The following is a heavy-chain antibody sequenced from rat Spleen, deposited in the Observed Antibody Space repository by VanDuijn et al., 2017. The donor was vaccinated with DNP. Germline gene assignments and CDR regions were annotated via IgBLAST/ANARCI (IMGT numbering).Heavy chain of an antibody. Sequence: EVQLVESGGGLVQPGRSLKLSCAASGFTFSNYDMAWVRQAPTKGLEWVASITNSGGSTYYRDSVKGRFTISRDHATNTLYLRLNSLRSEDTAIYYCASGFGWFAYWGQGTLVTVSS. CDR1: GFTFSNYD. J-gene: IGHJ3*01. V-gene: IGHV5S13*01. CDR2: ITNSGGST. CDR3: ASGFGWFAY. D-gene: IGHD4-1*01.